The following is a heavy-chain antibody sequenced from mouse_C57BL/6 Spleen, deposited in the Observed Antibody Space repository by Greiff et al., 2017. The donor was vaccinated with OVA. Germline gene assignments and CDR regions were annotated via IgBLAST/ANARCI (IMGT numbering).Heavy chain of an antibody. CDR2: INPSSGYT. V-gene: IGHV1-4*01. CDR3: ARGGDDGYPFAY. D-gene: IGHD2-3*01. CDR1: GYTFTSYT. J-gene: IGHJ3*01. Sequence: VQLQQSGAELARPGASVKMSCKASGYTFTSYTMHWVKQRPGQGLEWIGYINPSSGYTKYNQKFKDKATLTADKSSSTAYMQLSSLTSEDSAVYYCARGGDDGYPFAYWGQGTLVTVSA.